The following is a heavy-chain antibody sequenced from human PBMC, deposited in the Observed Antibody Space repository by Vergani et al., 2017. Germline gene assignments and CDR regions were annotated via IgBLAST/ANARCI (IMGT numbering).Heavy chain of an antibody. CDR3: ARGDYGILTGYRY. D-gene: IGHD3-9*01. V-gene: IGHV1-46*03. CDR1: GYTFSNYY. J-gene: IGHJ4*02. CDR2: INPSGGHT. Sequence: QVQVVPSGAEVKKSGASVKVSCKTSGYTFSNYYMHWVRQAPGQGLEWMGIINPSGGHTNYAQKFQGRVTMTRDTSTSTVYMELSRLRSEDTAIYYCARGDYGILTGYRYWGQGTLVTVSA.